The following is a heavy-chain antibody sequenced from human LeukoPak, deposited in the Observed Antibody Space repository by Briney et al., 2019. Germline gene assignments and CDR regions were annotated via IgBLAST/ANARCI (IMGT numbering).Heavy chain of an antibody. V-gene: IGHV4-39*07. CDR1: GDSIDTSSFY. CDR3: ARDGTRDFWSGYPTPFDY. J-gene: IGHJ4*02. CDR2: ISPSGRT. Sequence: SETLSLTCTVSGDSIDTSSFYWGWVRQPPGKGLEWIASISPSGRTYSNPSLTGRFSISVDTSKNQFFVNVSSVTAADTAVYYCARDGTRDFWSGYPTPFDYWGQGTLVTVSS. D-gene: IGHD3-3*01.